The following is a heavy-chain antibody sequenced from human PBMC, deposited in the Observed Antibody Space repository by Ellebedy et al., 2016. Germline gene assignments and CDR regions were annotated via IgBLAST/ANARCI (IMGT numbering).Heavy chain of an antibody. V-gene: IGHV1-2*04. CDR1: GYTFTSYY. D-gene: IGHD6-6*01. Sequence: ASVKVSCKASGYTFTSYYMHWVRQAPGQGLEWMGWINPNSGGTNYAQKFRGWVAMTRDTSISTAYMELSSLRSEDTAVYYCARADSSSSVIGYYFYYWGQGTLVTVSS. J-gene: IGHJ4*02. CDR3: ARADSSSSVIGYYFYY. CDR2: INPNSGGT.